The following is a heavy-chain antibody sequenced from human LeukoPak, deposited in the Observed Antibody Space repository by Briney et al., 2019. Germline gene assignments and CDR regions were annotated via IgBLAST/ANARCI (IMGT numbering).Heavy chain of an antibody. CDR3: ARDLDLGIVGATGGDGY. CDR2: IIPIFGTA. Sequence: SVKVSCKASGGTFSSYAISWVRQAPGQGLEWMGGIIPIFGTANYAQKFQGRVTITADESTSTAYMELSSLRSEDTAVYYCARDLDLGIVGATGGDGYWGQGTLVTVSS. D-gene: IGHD1-26*01. J-gene: IGHJ4*02. CDR1: GGTFSSYA. V-gene: IGHV1-69*13.